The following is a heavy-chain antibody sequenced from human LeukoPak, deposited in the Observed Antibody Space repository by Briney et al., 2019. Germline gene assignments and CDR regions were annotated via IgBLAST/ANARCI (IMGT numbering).Heavy chain of an antibody. D-gene: IGHD6-13*01. CDR3: ARAVQTETIAAAGYY. J-gene: IGHJ4*02. V-gene: IGHV1-69*06. CDR1: GYTLTELS. CDR2: IIPIFGTA. Sequence: ASVKVSCKVSGYTLTELSMHWVRQAPGKGLEWMGGIIPIFGTANYAQKFQDRVTITADISTSTANMELSSLRSEDTAVYYCARAVQTETIAAAGYYWGQGTLVTVSS.